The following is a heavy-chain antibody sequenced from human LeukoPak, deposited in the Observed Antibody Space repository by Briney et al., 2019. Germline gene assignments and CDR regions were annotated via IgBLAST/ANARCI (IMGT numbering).Heavy chain of an antibody. CDR1: GGSISTYY. D-gene: IGHD3-22*01. J-gene: IGHJ5*02. CDR2: IYYSGST. Sequence: PSETLSLTCTVSGGSISTYYWSWIRQPPGKGLEWMGYIYYSGSTNYNPSLKSRVTISVDTSKNQFSLKLSSVTAADTAVYYCARVWSSGYFWFDPWGQGTLVTVSS. V-gene: IGHV4-59*12. CDR3: ARVWSSGYFWFDP.